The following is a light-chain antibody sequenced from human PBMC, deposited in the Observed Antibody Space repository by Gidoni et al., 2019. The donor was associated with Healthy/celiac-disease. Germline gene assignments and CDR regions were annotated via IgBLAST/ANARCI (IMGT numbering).Light chain of an antibody. CDR1: QSISSY. V-gene: IGKV1-39*01. CDR2: AAS. J-gene: IGKJ1*01. Sequence: DIQMTQSPSSLSASVGDRVTITCRASQSISSYLNWYQQKPGKAPKLLIYAASSLQSGVPSRFSGSGSGTDFTLTISSLQPEDFATYYCQQSYSTWXFXQGTKVEIK. CDR3: QQSYSTWX.